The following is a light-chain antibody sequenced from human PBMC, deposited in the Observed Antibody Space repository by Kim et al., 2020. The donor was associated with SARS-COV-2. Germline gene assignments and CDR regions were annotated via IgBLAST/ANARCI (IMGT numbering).Light chain of an antibody. CDR2: GTS. J-gene: IGKJ5*01. CDR1: QSIRSSY. CDR3: QQYDFSPIT. V-gene: IGKV3-20*01. Sequence: SPGERGTLTWRASQSIRSSYLAWYQHKPGQAPRLLIYGTSSRTTGIPDRFSGSGSGTDFTLTISRLEPDDFAVYFCQQYDFSPITFGQGTRLEIK.